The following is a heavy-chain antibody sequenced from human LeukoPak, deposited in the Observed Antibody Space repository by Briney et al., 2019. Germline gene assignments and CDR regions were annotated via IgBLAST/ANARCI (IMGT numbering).Heavy chain of an antibody. CDR1: GGSISSYY. J-gene: IGHJ6*02. Sequence: SETLSLTCTVSGGSISSYYWNWIRQPPGKGLEWIGYIYYSGSTNYNPSLKSRVTISVDTSKNQFSLKLSSVTAADTAVYYCARDGNWNYGMDVWGQGTTVTVSS. CDR2: IYYSGST. V-gene: IGHV4-59*01. D-gene: IGHD1-1*01. CDR3: ARDGNWNYGMDV.